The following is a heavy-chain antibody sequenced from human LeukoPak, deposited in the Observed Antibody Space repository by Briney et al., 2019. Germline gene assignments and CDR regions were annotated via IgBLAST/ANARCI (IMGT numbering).Heavy chain of an antibody. CDR1: GFTFRTYE. J-gene: IGHJ4*02. D-gene: IGHD2-15*01. CDR2: ISTSGSTI. Sequence: PGGSLRLSCAASGFTFRTYEMTWVRQAPGKGLEWVSHISTSGSTINYADSVKGRFTISRDNAKNSLYLQMNSLRDEDTAVYYCAISPDRYCSGGSCYNWGQGTLVTVSS. V-gene: IGHV3-48*03. CDR3: AISPDRYCSGGSCYN.